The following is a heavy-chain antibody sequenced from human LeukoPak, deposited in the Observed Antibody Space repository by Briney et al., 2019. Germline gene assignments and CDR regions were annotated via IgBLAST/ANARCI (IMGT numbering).Heavy chain of an antibody. J-gene: IGHJ4*02. CDR3: ARTYGY. D-gene: IGHD4-17*01. Sequence: PGGSPRLSCAASGFTFDDYAMHWVRQAPGKGLEWVSGISWNSGSIGYADSVKGRFTISRDNAKNSLYLQMNSLRAEDTAVYYCARTYGYWGQGTLVTVSS. V-gene: IGHV3-9*01. CDR1: GFTFDDYA. CDR2: ISWNSGSI.